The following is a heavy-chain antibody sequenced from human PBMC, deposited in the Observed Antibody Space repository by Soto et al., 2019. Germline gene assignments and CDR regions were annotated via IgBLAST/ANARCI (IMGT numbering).Heavy chain of an antibody. CDR1: GYMFTDYG. V-gene: IGHV1-18*01. CDR3: ARGTVTAAEY. CDR2: ISPYNGNT. J-gene: IGHJ4*02. D-gene: IGHD2-21*02. Sequence: QVPLVQSGGELKKPGASVNVSCKTSGYMFTDYGITWVRQAPGQGLEWMGWISPYNGNTNYAQMFQGRVTVTTDTSTSTAYMELRSLRSDDTAVYYCARGTVTAAEYWGQGTLVTVSS.